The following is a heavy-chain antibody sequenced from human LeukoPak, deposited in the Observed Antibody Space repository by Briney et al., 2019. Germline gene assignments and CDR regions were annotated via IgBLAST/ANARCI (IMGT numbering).Heavy chain of an antibody. CDR2: INPNSGGT. Sequence: GASVKVSCKASGYTFTGYYMHWVRQAPGQGLEWMGWINPNSGGTNYAQKFQGRVTMTRDTSISTAYMELRSLRSDDTAVYYCARDGDSSSWYRAYYYYYMDVWGKGTTVTVSS. D-gene: IGHD6-13*01. CDR1: GYTFTGYY. V-gene: IGHV1-2*02. CDR3: ARDGDSSSWYRAYYYYYMDV. J-gene: IGHJ6*03.